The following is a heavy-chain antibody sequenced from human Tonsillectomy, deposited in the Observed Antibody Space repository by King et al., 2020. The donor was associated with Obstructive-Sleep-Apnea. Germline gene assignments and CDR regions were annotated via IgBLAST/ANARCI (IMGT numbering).Heavy chain of an antibody. Sequence: QLVQSGAEVKKPGASVKVSCKASDYTFTSYGISWVRQAPGQGLEWMGWISVYNGNTNYAQKLQGRVTMTTDTSTSTAYMELRSLRFDDTAVYYCARDKEAMDDYYCGMDVWGQGTTVTVSS. J-gene: IGHJ6*02. V-gene: IGHV1-18*01. CDR2: ISVYNGNT. D-gene: IGHD2-2*03. CDR3: ARDKEAMDDYYCGMDV. CDR1: DYTFTSYG.